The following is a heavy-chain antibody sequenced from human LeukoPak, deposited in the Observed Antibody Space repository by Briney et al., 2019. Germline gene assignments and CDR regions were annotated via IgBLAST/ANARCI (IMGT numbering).Heavy chain of an antibody. J-gene: IGHJ6*02. CDR3: AREATYSGYANYGMDV. Sequence: SQTLSLTCTVSGGSISSGDYYWSWLRQPPGTGLEWLGYIYYSGSTYYNPSLKSRVTISVDTSKNQFSLKLSSVTAADTAVYYCAREATYSGYANYGMDVWGQGTTVTVSS. CDR1: GGSISSGDYY. V-gene: IGHV4-30-4*01. CDR2: IYYSGST. D-gene: IGHD5-12*01.